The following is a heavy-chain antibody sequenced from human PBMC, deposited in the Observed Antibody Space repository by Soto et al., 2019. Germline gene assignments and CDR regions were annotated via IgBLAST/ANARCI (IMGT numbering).Heavy chain of an antibody. J-gene: IGHJ4*02. V-gene: IGHV4-34*01. CDR1: GGSSSGYY. CDR3: ARVPDY. CDR2: INHSGST. Sequence: SETLSLTCAVYGGSSSGYYWSWIRQPPGKGLEWIGEINHSGSTNYNPSLKSRVTISVDRSKNQFSLKLSSVTAADTAVYYCARVPDYWGQGTLVTVS.